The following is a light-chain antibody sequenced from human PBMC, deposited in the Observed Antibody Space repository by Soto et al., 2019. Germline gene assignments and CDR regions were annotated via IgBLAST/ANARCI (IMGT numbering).Light chain of an antibody. CDR3: SSYTSSSTYV. CDR2: EVS. J-gene: IGLJ1*01. V-gene: IGLV2-14*01. CDR1: SSDVGGHNY. Sequence: QSALTQPASVYGSPGQSITISCTGTSSDVGGHNYVSWYQQHPGKAPKLMIYEVSNRPSGVSNRFSGSKSGNTASLTISGLQAEDEADYYCSSYTSSSTYVFGTGTKVTVL.